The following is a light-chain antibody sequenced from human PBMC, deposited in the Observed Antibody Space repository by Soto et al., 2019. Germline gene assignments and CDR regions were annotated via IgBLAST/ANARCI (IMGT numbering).Light chain of an antibody. Sequence: EIVMTQSPATLSVSPGERATLSCRASQSVSSNLAWYQQKPGQAPRLLIYSASARATGIPARFSGSGSGTEFTLTISSLQSEDFAVYYCQQYNTWPPDTFGQGTRLEIK. CDR3: QQYNTWPPDT. CDR2: SAS. V-gene: IGKV3-15*01. J-gene: IGKJ5*01. CDR1: QSVSSN.